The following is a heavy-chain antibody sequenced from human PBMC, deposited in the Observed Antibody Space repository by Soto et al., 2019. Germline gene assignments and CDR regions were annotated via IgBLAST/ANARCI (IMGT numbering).Heavy chain of an antibody. Sequence: QVQLVESGGGVVQPGRSPRLSCAASGFTFSSYGMHWVRQAPGKGLEWVAVISYDGSNKYYADSVKGRFTISRDNSKNTLYLQMNSLRAEDTAVYYCAKDGWVYDFWSGYGYYGMDVWGQGTTVTVSS. V-gene: IGHV3-30*18. CDR1: GFTFSSYG. J-gene: IGHJ6*02. D-gene: IGHD3-3*01. CDR2: ISYDGSNK. CDR3: AKDGWVYDFWSGYGYYGMDV.